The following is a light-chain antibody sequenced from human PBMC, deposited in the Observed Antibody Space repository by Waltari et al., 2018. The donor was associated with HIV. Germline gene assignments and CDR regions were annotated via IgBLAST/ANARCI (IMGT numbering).Light chain of an antibody. CDR2: GAD. V-gene: IGLV1-40*01. CDR1: SPNIGAGYD. J-gene: IGLJ3*02. CDR3: QSYDTDLKSGV. Sequence: QSVLTQPPSVSGAPGQRVTISCTASSPNIGAGYDVQWYQQLPGAAPTRLIFGADIRPSAVPYRFAGSQAGGSTSLAISGLQSDDEADYFCQSYDTDLKSGVFGGGTKVTVL.